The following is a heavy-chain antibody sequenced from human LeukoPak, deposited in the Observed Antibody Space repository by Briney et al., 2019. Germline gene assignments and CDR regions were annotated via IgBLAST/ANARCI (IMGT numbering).Heavy chain of an antibody. CDR1: GFTFSDYY. J-gene: IGHJ6*02. V-gene: IGHV3-11*01. CDR3: GRDREYIVVVPAAIDYSYYGMTS. Sequence: GGSLRLSCAASGFTFSDYYRSWIRQAPGQGLEWISYITSSGSTIYHADSVKGRFTISRDNAKNSLYLQMNSLRAEDTAVYYCGRDREYIVVVPAAIDYSYYGMTSGAKGPRSPSP. CDR2: ITSSGSTI. D-gene: IGHD2-2*01.